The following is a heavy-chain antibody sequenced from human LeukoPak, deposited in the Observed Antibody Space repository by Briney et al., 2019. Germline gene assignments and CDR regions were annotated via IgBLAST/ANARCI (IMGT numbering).Heavy chain of an antibody. CDR3: AKEVTPGYSYGYAANWFDP. CDR2: IIPIFGTA. D-gene: IGHD5-18*01. Sequence: ASVKVSCKASGGTFSSYAISWVRQAPGQGLEWMGGIIPIFGTANYAQKFQGRVTITADKSTSTAYMELSSLRAEDTAVYYCAKEVTPGYSYGYAANWFDPWGQGTLVTVSS. V-gene: IGHV1-69*06. J-gene: IGHJ5*02. CDR1: GGTFSSYA.